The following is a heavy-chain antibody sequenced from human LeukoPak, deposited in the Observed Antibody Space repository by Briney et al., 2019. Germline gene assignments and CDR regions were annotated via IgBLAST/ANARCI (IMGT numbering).Heavy chain of an antibody. J-gene: IGHJ3*02. CDR3: ARVAASGTALDAFDN. CDR1: GYFISSGYY. Sequence: PSETLSLTCAVSGYFISSGYYWGWIRQPPGKGLEWIGSIYHSGSTYFNPSLKSWVTISVDTSKNQFSLTLSSVTAADTAVYFCARVAASGTALDAFDNWGQGTMVTVSS. CDR2: IYHSGST. V-gene: IGHV4-38-2*01. D-gene: IGHD6-13*01.